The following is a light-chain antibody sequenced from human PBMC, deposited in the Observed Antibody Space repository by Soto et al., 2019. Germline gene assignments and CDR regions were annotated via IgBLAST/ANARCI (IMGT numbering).Light chain of an antibody. CDR2: KAS. J-gene: IGKJ1*01. Sequence: DIQMTQSPSTLSASVGDRVTITCRASQSISSWLAWYQQKPGTAPKLLIYKASTLQSGVPSRFSGSGSGTEFTLTIGGLQPDDSATYYCQQYNDNWTFGQGTKVEIK. CDR1: QSISSW. CDR3: QQYNDNWT. V-gene: IGKV1-5*03.